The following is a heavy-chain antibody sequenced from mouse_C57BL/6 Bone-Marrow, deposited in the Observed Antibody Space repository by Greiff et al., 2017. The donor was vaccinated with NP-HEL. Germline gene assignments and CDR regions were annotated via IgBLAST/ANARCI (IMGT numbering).Heavy chain of an antibody. CDR1: GYTFTSYW. CDR3: ARGPYYYGSSYRYFDV. CDR2: IDPSDSYT. V-gene: IGHV1-69*01. D-gene: IGHD1-1*01. Sequence: QVQLQQPGAELVMPGASVKLSCKASGYTFTSYWMHWVKQRPGQGLEWIGEIDPSDSYTIYNQKFKGKSTLTGDKSSSTAYMQLSSLTSEDSAVYYCARGPYYYGSSYRYFDVWGTGTTVTVSS. J-gene: IGHJ1*03.